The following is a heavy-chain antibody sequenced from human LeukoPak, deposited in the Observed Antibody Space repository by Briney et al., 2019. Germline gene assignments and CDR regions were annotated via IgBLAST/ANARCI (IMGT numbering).Heavy chain of an antibody. V-gene: IGHV1-2*02. J-gene: IGHJ5*02. CDR2: INPNSGGT. CDR1: GYTFTGYY. CDR3: ARLLTRDYNYWFDP. D-gene: IGHD5-24*01. Sequence: ASVKVSXKASGYTFTGYYMHWVRQAPGQGLEWMGWINPNSGGTNYAQKFQGRVTMTRDTSISTAYMELSRLRSDDTAVYYCARLLTRDYNYWFDPWGQGTLVTVSS.